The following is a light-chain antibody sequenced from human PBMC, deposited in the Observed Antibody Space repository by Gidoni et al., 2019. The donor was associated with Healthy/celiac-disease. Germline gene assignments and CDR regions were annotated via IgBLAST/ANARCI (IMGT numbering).Light chain of an antibody. J-gene: IGKJ1*01. Sequence: EIGLTQSPGTLSLSPGERPTLSCRASQSVSSSYLAGYQQKPGQAPRLLIYGASSRATGIPDRFSGSGSGTDFTLTISRLEPEDFAVYYCQQYGSSPTWTFGQGTKVEIK. CDR3: QQYGSSPTWT. CDR2: GAS. V-gene: IGKV3-20*01. CDR1: QSVSSSY.